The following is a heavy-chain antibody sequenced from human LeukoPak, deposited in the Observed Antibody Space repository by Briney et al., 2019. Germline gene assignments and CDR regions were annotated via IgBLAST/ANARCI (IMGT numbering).Heavy chain of an antibody. CDR2: IYYSGST. D-gene: IGHD6-6*01. J-gene: IGHJ6*03. CDR1: GGSISSYY. CDR3: ARRAGAARYYYYYYYMDV. Sequence: SETLSLTCTVSGGSISSYYWSWIRQPPGKGLEWIGYIYYSGSTNYNPSLKSRVTISVDTSKNQFSLKLSSVTAADTAVYYCARRAGAARYYYYYYYMDVWGKGTTVTVSS. V-gene: IGHV4-59*08.